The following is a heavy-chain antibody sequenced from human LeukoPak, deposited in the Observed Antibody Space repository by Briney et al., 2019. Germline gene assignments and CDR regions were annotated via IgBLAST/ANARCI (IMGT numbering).Heavy chain of an antibody. D-gene: IGHD6-13*01. CDR1: GFTFSSYG. V-gene: IGHV3-33*06. Sequence: PGGSLRLSCAASGFTFSSYGMHWVRQAPGKGLGWVAVIWYDGSNKYYADSVKGRFTISRDNSKNTLYLQMNSLRAEDTAVYYCAKEPSSSWYSYYYYMDVWGKGTTVTVSS. J-gene: IGHJ6*03. CDR2: IWYDGSNK. CDR3: AKEPSSSWYSYYYYMDV.